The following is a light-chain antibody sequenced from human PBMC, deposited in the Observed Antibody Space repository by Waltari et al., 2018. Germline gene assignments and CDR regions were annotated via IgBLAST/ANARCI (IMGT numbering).Light chain of an antibody. V-gene: IGLV3-21*02. CDR3: QVWDSRSDHLLV. CDR1: NIGIKS. J-gene: IGLJ3*02. CDR2: DST. Sequence: SYVLTQPPSVSVAPGQTAIFTCGGNNIGIKSVHWYQLRPGQAPVLVVYDSTDRPSGVPERIAGSNAGKTATLSISSVEAGDEADYYCQVWDSRSDHLLVFGGGTKLTVL.